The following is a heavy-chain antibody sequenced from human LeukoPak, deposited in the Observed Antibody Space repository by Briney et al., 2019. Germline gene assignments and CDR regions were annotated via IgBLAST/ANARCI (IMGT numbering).Heavy chain of an antibody. CDR1: GYTFTSYG. J-gene: IGHJ3*02. CDR3: ARAISAGTGIDAFDI. Sequence: GASVKVSCKASGYTFTSYGISWVRQAPGQRLEWMGGIIPIFGTANYAQKFQGRVTITADESTSTAYMELSSLRSEDTAVYYCARAISAGTGIDAFDIWGQGTMVTVSS. CDR2: IIPIFGTA. V-gene: IGHV1-69*13. D-gene: IGHD6-13*01.